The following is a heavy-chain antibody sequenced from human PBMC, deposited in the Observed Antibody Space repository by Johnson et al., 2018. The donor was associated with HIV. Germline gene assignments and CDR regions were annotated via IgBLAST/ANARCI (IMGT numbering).Heavy chain of an antibody. CDR3: AKRGSGWPSDAFDI. V-gene: IGHV3-13*04. Sequence: VQLVESGGGLVQPGGSLRLSCAASGFTFSSYDMHWVRQATGKGLEWVSGIGSTGDTYYPGSVKGRFTISRQNAKNSLYLQMNSLRAGDTAVYYCAKRGSGWPSDAFDIWGQGTMVTVSS. CDR2: IGSTGDT. CDR1: GFTFSSYD. D-gene: IGHD6-19*01. J-gene: IGHJ3*02.